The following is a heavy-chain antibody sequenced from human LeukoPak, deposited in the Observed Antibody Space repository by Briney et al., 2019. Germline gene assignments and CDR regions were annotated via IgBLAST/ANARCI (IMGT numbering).Heavy chain of an antibody. CDR3: ARDAIIAAAGIRGRYYFDY. J-gene: IGHJ4*02. D-gene: IGHD6-13*01. CDR2: ISAYNGNT. Sequence: ASVKVSCKASGYTFTSYGISWVRQAPGQGFEWMGWISAYNGNTNYAQKLQGRVTMTTDTSTSTAYMELRSLRSDDTAVYYCARDAIIAAAGIRGRYYFDYWGQGTLVTVSS. V-gene: IGHV1-18*01. CDR1: GYTFTSYG.